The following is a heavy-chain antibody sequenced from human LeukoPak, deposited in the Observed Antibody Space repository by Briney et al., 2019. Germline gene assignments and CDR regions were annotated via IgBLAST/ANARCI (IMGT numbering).Heavy chain of an antibody. D-gene: IGHD2-15*01. Sequence: GGSLRLSCAASGFTFSSYSMTWVRQAPGKGLEWVSYISSSSSTMYYADSVKGRFTISRDNAKNSLYLQMNSLRAEDTAVYYCARVPGSYCSGGSCYSYYYYGMDVWGQGTTVTVSS. CDR1: GFTFSSYS. J-gene: IGHJ6*02. CDR2: ISSSSSTM. CDR3: ARVPGSYCSGGSCYSYYYYGMDV. V-gene: IGHV3-48*01.